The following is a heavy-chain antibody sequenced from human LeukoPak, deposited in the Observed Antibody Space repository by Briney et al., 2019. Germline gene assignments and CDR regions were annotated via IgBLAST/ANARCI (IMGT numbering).Heavy chain of an antibody. Sequence: SETLSLTCTVSGGSITSHFWSWLRQPPGEGLEGIGNFYHAGNSNLNPSLKSRVSMSIDTSKNQFSLKLRSMTAADTAVYYCARDGPTSTAPFDYWGQGTLVTVSS. J-gene: IGHJ4*02. D-gene: IGHD1-26*01. CDR2: FYHAGNS. V-gene: IGHV4-59*11. CDR3: ARDGPTSTAPFDY. CDR1: GGSITSHF.